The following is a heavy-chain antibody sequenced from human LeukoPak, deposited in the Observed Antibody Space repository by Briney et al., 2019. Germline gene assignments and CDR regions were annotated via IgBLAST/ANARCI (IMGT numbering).Heavy chain of an antibody. D-gene: IGHD3-22*01. CDR1: GFTFSSYS. Sequence: GGSLRLSCAASGFTFSSYSMNWVRQAPGKGLEWVSSISSSSSYIYYADSVKGRFTISRDNAKNSLYLQMNSLRAEDTAVYYCARTYYYDSSGHPSDYFDYWGQGTLVTVSS. CDR3: ARTYYYDSSGHPSDYFDY. V-gene: IGHV3-21*01. J-gene: IGHJ4*02. CDR2: ISSSSSYI.